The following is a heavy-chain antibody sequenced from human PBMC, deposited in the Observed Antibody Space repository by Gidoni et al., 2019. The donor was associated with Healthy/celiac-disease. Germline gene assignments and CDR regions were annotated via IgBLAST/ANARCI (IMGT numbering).Heavy chain of an antibody. CDR2: IYYSGST. CDR3: ARGRLQLGELSFFDY. J-gene: IGHJ4*02. V-gene: IGHV4-31*03. Sequence: QVQLQESGPGLVKPSQTLSLTCTVSGDSIRSGFYYWSWIRQHPGKGLEWIGYIYYSGSTYYNPSLKSRVTMSVDTSKNQFSLKLSSVPAADTAVYYCARGRLQLGELSFFDYWGQGTLVTVSS. D-gene: IGHD3-16*02. CDR1: GDSIRSGFYY.